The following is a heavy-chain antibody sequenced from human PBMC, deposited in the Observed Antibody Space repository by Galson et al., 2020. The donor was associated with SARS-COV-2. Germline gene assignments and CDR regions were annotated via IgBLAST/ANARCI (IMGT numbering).Heavy chain of an antibody. D-gene: IGHD5-18*01. CDR2: ISSSSSYI. CDR3: ARDVKGYSYGYFDD. CDR1: GFTFSSYS. J-gene: IGHJ4*02. V-gene: IGHV3-21*01. Sequence: GGSLRLSCAASGFTFSSYSMNWVRQAPGKGLEWVSSISSSSSYIYYADSVKGRFTISRDNAKNSLYLQMNSLRAEDTAVYYCARDVKGYSYGYFDDWGQGTLVTVSS.